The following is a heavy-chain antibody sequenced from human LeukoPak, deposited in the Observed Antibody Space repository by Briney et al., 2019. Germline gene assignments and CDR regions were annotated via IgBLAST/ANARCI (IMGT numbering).Heavy chain of an antibody. J-gene: IGHJ3*02. Sequence: ASVKVSCKVSEYTFTRYYMHWVRQAPGQGLEWMGWINPNTGGTNYAQKFQGRVTMTRDTSITTAYMELRSLEYDDTAVYYCAKDFRDQWLVNAFHIWGQGTMVTVSS. CDR2: INPNTGGT. CDR1: EYTFTRYY. V-gene: IGHV1-2*02. CDR3: AKDFRDQWLVNAFHI. D-gene: IGHD6-19*01.